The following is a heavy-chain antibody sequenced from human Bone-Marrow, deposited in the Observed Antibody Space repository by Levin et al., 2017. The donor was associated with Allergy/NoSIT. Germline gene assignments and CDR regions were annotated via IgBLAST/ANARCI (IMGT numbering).Heavy chain of an antibody. CDR2: MSPNSGST. J-gene: IGHJ6*02. V-gene: IGHV1-8*01. D-gene: IGHD3-22*01. CDR3: ARVTLSPPDSIGYVYYYGIDV. Sequence: ASVKVSCKASGYTFTSYDINWVRQATGQGLEWMGWMSPNSGSTGYAQKFQGRVTMTRNTSISKAYMELSSVRSEDTAVYYCARVTLSPPDSIGYVYYYGIDVWGQGTTVTVSS. CDR1: GYTFTSYD.